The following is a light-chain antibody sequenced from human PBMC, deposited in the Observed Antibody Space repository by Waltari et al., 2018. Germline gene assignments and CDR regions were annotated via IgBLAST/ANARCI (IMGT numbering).Light chain of an antibody. Sequence: IQMTQSQSSLSASVGDRVTITCRASQSIASYINWYQQKPGIAPELLIYAASNLKSGVPSRFSGGGFGTDFTLTITSLQPEDFATYFCQQSSTNSRTFGQGTKVEIK. CDR3: QQSSTNSRT. CDR2: AAS. V-gene: IGKV1-39*01. J-gene: IGKJ1*01. CDR1: QSIASY.